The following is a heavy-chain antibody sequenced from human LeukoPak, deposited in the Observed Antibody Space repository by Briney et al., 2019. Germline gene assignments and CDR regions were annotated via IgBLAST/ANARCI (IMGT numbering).Heavy chain of an antibody. Sequence: SVKVSCKASGGTFSSYAISWVRQAPGQGLEWMGRIIPILGIANYAQKFQGRVTITADKSTSTAYMELSSLRSEDTAVYYCATSHDSSRDYFDYWGQGTLVTVSS. CDR3: ATSHDSSRDYFDY. J-gene: IGHJ4*02. CDR2: IIPILGIA. CDR1: GGTFSSYA. D-gene: IGHD3-22*01. V-gene: IGHV1-69*04.